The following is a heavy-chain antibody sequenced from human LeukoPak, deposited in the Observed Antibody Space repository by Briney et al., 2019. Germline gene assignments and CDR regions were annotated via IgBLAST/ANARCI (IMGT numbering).Heavy chain of an antibody. CDR1: GFTFSSYS. V-gene: IGHV3-21*01. CDR2: ISSSSGYI. CDR3: ARGGYSYGYFDY. D-gene: IGHD5-18*01. Sequence: GGSLRLSCVASGFTFSSYSMNWVRQAPGKELEWVSSISSSSGYIYYADSVKGRFTISRDNAKNSLYLQMNSLRAEDMAVYYCARGGYSYGYFDYWGQGTLVTASS. J-gene: IGHJ4*02.